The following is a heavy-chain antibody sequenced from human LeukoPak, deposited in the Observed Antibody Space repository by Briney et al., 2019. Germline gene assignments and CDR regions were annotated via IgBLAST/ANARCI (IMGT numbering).Heavy chain of an antibody. CDR2: INPNSGGT. V-gene: IGHV1-2*06. Sequence: ASVKVSCKASGYTFTGYYMHWVRQAPGQGLEWMGRINPNSGGTNYAQKFQGRVTMTRDTSISTAYMELSRLRSDDTAVYYCARDYLKSGWYMGSRAFDIWGQGTMVTVSS. D-gene: IGHD6-19*01. J-gene: IGHJ3*02. CDR1: GYTFTGYY. CDR3: ARDYLKSGWYMGSRAFDI.